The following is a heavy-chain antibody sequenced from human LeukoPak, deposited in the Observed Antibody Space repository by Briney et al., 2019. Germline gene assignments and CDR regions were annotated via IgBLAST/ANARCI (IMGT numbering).Heavy chain of an antibody. D-gene: IGHD3-3*01. CDR1: GGTFSSYA. J-gene: IGHJ4*02. CDR2: IIPIFGTA. Sequence: ASVKVSCKASGGTFSSYAISRVRQAPGQGLEWMGGIIPIFGTANYAQKFQGRVTITADESTSTAYMELSSLRSEDTAVYYCARVALADPYYDFWSGYQYLDYWGQGTLVTVSS. V-gene: IGHV1-69*13. CDR3: ARVALADPYYDFWSGYQYLDY.